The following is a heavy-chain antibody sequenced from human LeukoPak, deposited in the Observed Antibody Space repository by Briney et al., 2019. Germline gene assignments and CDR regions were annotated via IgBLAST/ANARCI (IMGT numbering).Heavy chain of an antibody. CDR2: ISAYNGNT. V-gene: IGHV1-18*01. D-gene: IGHD2-8*02. CDR3: ARALRLLATANADY. J-gene: IGHJ4*02. CDR1: GYTFTSYG. Sequence: ASVKVSCKASGYTFTSYGISWVRQAPGQGLEWMGWISAYNGNTNYAQKLQGRVTITTDTSTSTAYMELRSLRSDDTAVYYCARALRLLATANADYWGPGTLVTVSS.